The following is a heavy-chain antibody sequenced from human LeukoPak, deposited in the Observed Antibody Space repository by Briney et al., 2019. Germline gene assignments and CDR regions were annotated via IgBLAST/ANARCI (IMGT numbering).Heavy chain of an antibody. D-gene: IGHD3-22*01. CDR1: GGSISSYY. CDR3: ARVRYSDSSVLTRKRSYYFDY. J-gene: IGHJ4*02. Sequence: SETLSLTCTVSGGSISSYYWSWIRQPAGKGLESIGHISTSGSTNYNPSLKSRVTMSVDTSKNQFSLKLSSVTAADTAVYYCARVRYSDSSVLTRKRSYYFDYWGQGTLVTVPS. CDR2: ISTSGST. V-gene: IGHV4-4*07.